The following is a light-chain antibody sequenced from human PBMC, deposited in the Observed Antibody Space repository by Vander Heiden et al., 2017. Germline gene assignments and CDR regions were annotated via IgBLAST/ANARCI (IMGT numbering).Light chain of an antibody. J-gene: IGLJ2*01. V-gene: IGLV2-8*01. CDR1: SSDVGGYKY. Sequence: QSALTQPPSASGSPGQSVTVSCTGTSSDVGGYKYVSWYQQHPGKAPKLMIYEVTKRPSGFPDRFSGSKSGNTASLTVSGLQAEDEADYYCISYAGSNNLVFGGGTKLTVL. CDR2: EVT. CDR3: ISYAGSNNLV.